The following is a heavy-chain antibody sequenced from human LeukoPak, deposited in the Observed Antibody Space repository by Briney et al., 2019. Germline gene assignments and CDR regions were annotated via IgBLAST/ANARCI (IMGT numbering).Heavy chain of an antibody. CDR1: GFTFSSYA. Sequence: PGGSLRLSCAASGFTFSSYAMSWVRQAPGKGLEWVSAISGSGGSTYYADPVKGRFTISRDNSKNTPYLQMNSLRAEDTAVYYCAKDCTGGVCYRLFDYWGQGTLVTVSS. J-gene: IGHJ4*02. V-gene: IGHV3-23*01. D-gene: IGHD2-8*02. CDR3: AKDCTGGVCYRLFDY. CDR2: ISGSGGST.